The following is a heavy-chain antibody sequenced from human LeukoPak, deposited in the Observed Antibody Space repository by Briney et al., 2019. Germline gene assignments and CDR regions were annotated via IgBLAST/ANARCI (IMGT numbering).Heavy chain of an antibody. V-gene: IGHV1-2*02. CDR1: GYTFTGYY. J-gene: IGHJ3*02. CDR3: ARETASNYYGSGSYRGDAFDI. CDR2: INPNSGGT. Sequence: ASVKVSCKAPGYTFTGYYMHWVRQAPGQGLEWMGWINPNSGGTNYAQKFQGRVTMTRDTSISTAYMELSRLRSDDTAVYYCARETASNYYGSGSYRGDAFDIWGQGTMVTVSS. D-gene: IGHD3-10*01.